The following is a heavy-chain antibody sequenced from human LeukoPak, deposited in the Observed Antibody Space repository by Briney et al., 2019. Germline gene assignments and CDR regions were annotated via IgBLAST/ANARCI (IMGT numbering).Heavy chain of an antibody. CDR1: GVPMTSSNW. D-gene: IGHD5-12*01. CDR2: IHHGGIT. V-gene: IGHV4-4*02. J-gene: IGHJ6*03. CDR3: ARRAHGWLRSYYYMDV. Sequence: PSETLSLTCVISGVPMTSSNWWSWVRQSPGKGLEWIGEIHHGGITNYHTSLKSRGTISIDKAKNQFSLKLSSVTAADTAVYYCARRAHGWLRSYYYMDVWGKGTTVTISS.